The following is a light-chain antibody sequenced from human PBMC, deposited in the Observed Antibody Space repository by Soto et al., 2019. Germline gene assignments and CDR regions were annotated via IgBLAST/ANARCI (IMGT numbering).Light chain of an antibody. CDR3: ISYTSSDTYV. CDR1: STDVGGYNY. Sequence: QSALTQPASVSGSPGQSITISCTGTSTDVGGYNYVSWYQQHPGKAPKLMIYDVTSRPSEVSNRFSGSKSGNTASLIISGLQADDEADYYCISYTSSDTYVFGTGTKLTVL. CDR2: DVT. J-gene: IGLJ1*01. V-gene: IGLV2-14*01.